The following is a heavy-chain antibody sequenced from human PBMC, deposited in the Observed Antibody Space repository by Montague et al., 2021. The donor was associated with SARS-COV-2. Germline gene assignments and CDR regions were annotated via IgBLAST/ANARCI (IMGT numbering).Heavy chain of an antibody. D-gene: IGHD6-19*01. CDR2: IDWDDDK. CDR1: GFSLSTSGMC. J-gene: IGHJ4*02. V-gene: IGHV2-70*01. CDR3: ARISAWYSSGWSAFDY. Sequence: PPLVKPTQTLTLTCTFSGFSLSTSGMCVSWIRQPPGKALEWLALIDWDDDKYYSTSLKTRLTISKDTSKNQVVLTMTNMDPVGTATYYCARISAWYSSGWSAFDYWGQGTLVTVSS.